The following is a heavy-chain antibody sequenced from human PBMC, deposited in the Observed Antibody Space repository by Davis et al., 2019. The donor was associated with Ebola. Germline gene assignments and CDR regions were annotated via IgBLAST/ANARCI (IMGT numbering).Heavy chain of an antibody. CDR2: INHSGST. CDR1: GGSISSYY. D-gene: IGHD1-7*01. CDR3: ARGPTTSGLDY. V-gene: IGHV4-34*01. Sequence: MPSETLSLTCTVSGGSISSYYWSWIRQPPGKGLEWIGEINHSGSTNYNPSLKSRVTISVDTSKNQFSLKLSSVTAADTAVYYCARGPTTSGLDYWGQGTLVTVSS. J-gene: IGHJ4*02.